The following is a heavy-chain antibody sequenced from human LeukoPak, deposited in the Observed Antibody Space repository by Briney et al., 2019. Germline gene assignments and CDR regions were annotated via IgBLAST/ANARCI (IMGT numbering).Heavy chain of an antibody. J-gene: IGHJ4*02. D-gene: IGHD1-26*01. CDR3: AKNRGGSYYSGSDY. Sequence: PGGSLRLSCAASGFTFSSYAMNWVRQAPGKGLEWVSAVRGSDAGTSYADSVRGRFTISRDNSKNTLYLQMNSLRAEDTAVYCCAKNRGGSYYSGSDYWGQGTLVTVSS. CDR2: VRGSDAGT. CDR1: GFTFSSYA. V-gene: IGHV3-23*01.